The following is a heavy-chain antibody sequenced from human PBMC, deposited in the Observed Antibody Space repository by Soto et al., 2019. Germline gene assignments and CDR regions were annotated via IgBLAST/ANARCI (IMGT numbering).Heavy chain of an antibody. V-gene: IGHV4-39*07. Sequence: SETLSLTCTVSGASIRSSTFYWGWIRQPPGKGLESIANIYYDGSTYYNPSLKSRVTISVDTSKNQFSLKLSSVTAADTAVYYCARGLVSYGMDVWGQGTTVTVSS. J-gene: IGHJ6*02. CDR3: ARGLVSYGMDV. CDR2: IYYDGST. CDR1: GASIRSSTFY.